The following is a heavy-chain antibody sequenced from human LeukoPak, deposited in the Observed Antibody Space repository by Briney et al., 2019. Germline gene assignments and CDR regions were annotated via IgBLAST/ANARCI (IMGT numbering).Heavy chain of an antibody. CDR2: ISTTGGST. CDR1: GFTFSSYW. CDR3: AKNGDRGAYCSGGSCYPYYYYYMDV. D-gene: IGHD2-15*01. V-gene: IGHV3-23*01. Sequence: PGGSLRLSCAASGFTFSSYWMHWVRQAPGKGLEWVSAISTTGGSTYSADSVKGRFTISRDNSKNTLYLQMNSLRAEDTAIYYCAKNGDRGAYCSGGSCYPYYYYYMDVWGKGTTVTVSS. J-gene: IGHJ6*03.